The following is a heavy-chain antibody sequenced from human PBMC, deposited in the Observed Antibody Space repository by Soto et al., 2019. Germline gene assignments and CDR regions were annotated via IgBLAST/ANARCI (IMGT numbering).Heavy chain of an antibody. J-gene: IGHJ6*02. D-gene: IGHD4-4*01. V-gene: IGHV3-30*09. CDR2: ISYDGSNK. CDR1: GFTFSSYA. CDR3: ARDDVTTAYYYYGMDA. Sequence: GGSLRLSCAASGFTFSSYAMHWVRQAPGKGLEWVAVISYDGSNKYYADSVKGRFAISRDNSKNTLYLQMNSLRAEDTAVYYCARDDVTTAYYYYGMDAWGQGTTVTVSS.